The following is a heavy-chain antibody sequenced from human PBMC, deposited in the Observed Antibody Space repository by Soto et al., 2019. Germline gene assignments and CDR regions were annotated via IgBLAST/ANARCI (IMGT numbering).Heavy chain of an antibody. V-gene: IGHV5-51*01. CDR2: IYLGDSDT. Sequence: PGESLKISCRVSGATFISYWISWVRQISGKGLEWMGLIYLGDSDTRYSPSFQGQVTISADKSISTAYLQWSSLKASDTATYYCARHARGDIQNTDFYYGVDVWGRGTKVTVSS. D-gene: IGHD5-18*01. CDR3: ARHARGDIQNTDFYYGVDV. J-gene: IGHJ6*02. CDR1: GATFISYW.